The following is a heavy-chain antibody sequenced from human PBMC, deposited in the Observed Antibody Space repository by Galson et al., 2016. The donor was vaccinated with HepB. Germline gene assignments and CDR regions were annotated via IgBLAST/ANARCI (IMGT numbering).Heavy chain of an antibody. CDR3: VCSSHIDNNYYVMDV. CDR2: IYYRGDT. D-gene: IGHD2-15*01. Sequence: SETLSLTCTVSGGSINSSSYYWVWIRQPPGKGLEWIGSIYYRGDTYYNPSLKSRVTISVDTPNNQFSLKLSSVAAADTAVYYCVCSSHIDNNYYVMDVWGQGTAVTVSS. CDR1: GGSINSSSYY. V-gene: IGHV4-39*01. J-gene: IGHJ6*02.